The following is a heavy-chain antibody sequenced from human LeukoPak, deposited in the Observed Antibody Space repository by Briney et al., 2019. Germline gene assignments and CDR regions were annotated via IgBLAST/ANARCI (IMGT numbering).Heavy chain of an antibody. J-gene: IGHJ6*02. V-gene: IGHV3-23*01. CDR1: GFTFSYYA. Sequence: PGGSLRLSCAASGFTFSYYAMHWVRQAPGKGLEWVSTISDSGGSTYYADSVKGRFTISRDNSKSTLYLQMNSLRAEDTAVYYCGRYYVMDVWGQGTSVTVSS. CDR2: ISDSGGST. CDR3: GRYYVMDV.